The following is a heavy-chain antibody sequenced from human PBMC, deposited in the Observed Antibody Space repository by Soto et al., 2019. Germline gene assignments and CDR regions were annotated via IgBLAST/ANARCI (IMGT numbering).Heavy chain of an antibody. V-gene: IGHV3-49*03. D-gene: IGHD2-15*01. CDR3: TRGQVAAPYYYYYMDV. CDR2: IRSKAYGGTT. Sequence: GGSLRLSCTASGFTFGDYAMSWFRQAPGKGLEWVGFIRSKAYGGTTEYAASVKGRFTISRDDSKSIAYLQMNSLKTEDTAVYYCTRGQVAAPYYYYYMDVWGKGTTVTVSS. CDR1: GFTFGDYA. J-gene: IGHJ6*03.